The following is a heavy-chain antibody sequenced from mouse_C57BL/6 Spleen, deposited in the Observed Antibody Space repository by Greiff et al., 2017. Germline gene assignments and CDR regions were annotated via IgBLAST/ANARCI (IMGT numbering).Heavy chain of an antibody. J-gene: IGHJ3*01. D-gene: IGHD1-1*01. CDR1: GYTFTDYN. Sequence: VQLQQSGPELVKPGASVKMSCKASGYTFTDYNMHWVKQSHGKSLEWIGYINPNNGGTSYNQKFKGKATLTVNKSSSTAYMELRSLTSEDSAVYYCARRGGYYYGSSPWFAYWGQGTLVTVSA. CDR3: ARRGGYYYGSSPWFAY. CDR2: INPNNGGT. V-gene: IGHV1-22*01.